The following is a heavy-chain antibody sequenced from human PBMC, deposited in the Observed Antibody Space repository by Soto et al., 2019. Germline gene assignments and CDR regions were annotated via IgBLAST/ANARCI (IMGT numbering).Heavy chain of an antibody. Sequence: ASVKVSCKASGYTFTSYGISWVRQAPGQGLEWMGWISAYNGNTNYAQKLQGRVTITRDTSASTAYMELSSLRSEDTAVYYCASYYYDSNGSNTEDWFDPWGQGTLVTVSS. D-gene: IGHD3-22*01. J-gene: IGHJ5*02. CDR3: ASYYYDSNGSNTEDWFDP. V-gene: IGHV1-18*01. CDR1: GYTFTSYG. CDR2: ISAYNGNT.